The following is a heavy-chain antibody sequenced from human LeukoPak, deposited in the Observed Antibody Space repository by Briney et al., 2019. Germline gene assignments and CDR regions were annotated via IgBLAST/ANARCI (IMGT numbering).Heavy chain of an antibody. V-gene: IGHV4-59*01. CDR1: GGSISSYY. CDR3: AGGDPGNYYDSSGYYFS. CDR2: IYYSGST. D-gene: IGHD3-22*01. J-gene: IGHJ4*02. Sequence: SETLSLTCTVSGGSISSYYWSWIRQPPGKGLEWIGYIYYSGSTNYNPSLKSRVTISVDTSKNQFSLKLSSVTAADTAVYYCAGGDPGNYYDSSGYYFSWGQGTLVTVSS.